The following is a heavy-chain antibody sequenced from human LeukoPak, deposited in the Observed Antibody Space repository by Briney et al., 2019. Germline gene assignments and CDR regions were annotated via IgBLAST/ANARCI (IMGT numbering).Heavy chain of an antibody. CDR1: GGSISSGYY. CDR2: IYHSGST. J-gene: IGHJ4*02. CDR3: ARDFGCSSTSCYNGGHFDY. V-gene: IGHV4-38-2*02. D-gene: IGHD2-2*01. Sequence: SETLSLTCTVSGGSISSGYYWGWIRQPPGKGLEWIGSIYHSGSTYYNPSLKSRVTISVDTSKNQFSLKLSSVTAADTAVYYCARDFGCSSTSCYNGGHFDYWGQGTLVTVSS.